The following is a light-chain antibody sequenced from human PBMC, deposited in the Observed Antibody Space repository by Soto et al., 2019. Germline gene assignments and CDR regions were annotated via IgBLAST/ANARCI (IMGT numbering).Light chain of an antibody. CDR1: QSVSSSY. CDR2: GAS. Sequence: EIVLTQSPGTLSLSPGERATLSRRASQSVSSSYLAWYQQKPGQAPRLLIYGASSRATGIPDRFSGSGSGTDFTLTISRLEPEDFAVYYCQQSLTFGGGTKVEIK. V-gene: IGKV3-20*01. CDR3: QQSLT. J-gene: IGKJ4*01.